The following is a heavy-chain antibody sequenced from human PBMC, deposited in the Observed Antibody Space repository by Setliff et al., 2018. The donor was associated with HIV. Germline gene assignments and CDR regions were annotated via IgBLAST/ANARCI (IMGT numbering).Heavy chain of an antibody. CDR1: GASISSSSNH. CDR2: IYYTGST. Sequence: PSETLSLTCTVSGASISSSSNHWAWIRQPPGKGLEYIGNIYYTGSTHHNPSLESRVATSVDTSKNQFSLKLTSVTAAHTAVYSCARIVRWELVATSSFFYYYMDVWGKGTTVTVSS. J-gene: IGHJ6*03. D-gene: IGHD1-26*01. V-gene: IGHV4-39*01. CDR3: ARIVRWELVATSSFFYYYMDV.